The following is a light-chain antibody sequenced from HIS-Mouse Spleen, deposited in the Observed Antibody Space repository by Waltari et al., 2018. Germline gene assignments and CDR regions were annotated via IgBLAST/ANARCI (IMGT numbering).Light chain of an antibody. V-gene: IGLV2-11*01. CDR1: SRHVGGYNY. J-gene: IGLJ2*01. CDR2: DVS. CDR3: CSYAGSYTLV. Sequence: QSALTQPRSVSGSPGQSVTISCPVTSRHVGGYNYVSLYQQHPGKAPKLMIYDVSKRPSGVPDRFSGSKSGNTASLTISGLQAEDEADYYCCSYAGSYTLVFGGGTK.